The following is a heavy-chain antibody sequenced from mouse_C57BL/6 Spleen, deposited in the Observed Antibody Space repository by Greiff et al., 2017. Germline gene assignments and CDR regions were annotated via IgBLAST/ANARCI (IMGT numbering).Heavy chain of an antibody. D-gene: IGHD1-1*02. J-gene: IGHJ4*01. CDR2: IDPSDSYT. V-gene: IGHV1-69*01. CDR1: GYTFTSSW. Sequence: VKLQQPGAELVMPGASVKLSCTASGYTFTSSWMHWVKQRPGQGLEWIGAIDPSDSYTNYNQKFKGKSTLTVDTSSSTAYMQLSSLTSEDSAVYYCARWGGGTRAMDYWGQGTSVTVSA. CDR3: ARWGGGTRAMDY.